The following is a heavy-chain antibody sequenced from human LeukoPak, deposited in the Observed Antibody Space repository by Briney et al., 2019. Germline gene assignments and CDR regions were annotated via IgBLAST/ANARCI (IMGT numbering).Heavy chain of an antibody. Sequence: ASVKVSRKASGYTFTGYYMHWVRQAPGQGLEWMGWINPNSGGTNYAQKFQGRVTMTRDTSISTAYMELSRLRSDDTAVYYCARDRRRSGYYFDYWGQGTLVTVSS. V-gene: IGHV1-2*02. CDR3: ARDRRRSGYYFDY. D-gene: IGHD3-22*01. J-gene: IGHJ4*02. CDR2: INPNSGGT. CDR1: GYTFTGYY.